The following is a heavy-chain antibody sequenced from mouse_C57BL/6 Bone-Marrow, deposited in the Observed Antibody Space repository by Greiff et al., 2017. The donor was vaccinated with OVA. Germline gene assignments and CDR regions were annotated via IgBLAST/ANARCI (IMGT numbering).Heavy chain of an antibody. CDR1: GYTFTSYW. V-gene: IGHV1-50*01. J-gene: IGHJ3*01. D-gene: IGHD1-1*01. Sequence: QVQLKQPGAELVKPGASVKLSCKASGYTFTSYWMQWVKQRPGQGLEWIGEIDPSDSYTNYNQKFKGKATLTVDTSSSTAYMQLSSLPSEDSACYYCARESNYYYALAYWGQGTLVTGSA. CDR2: IDPSDSYT. CDR3: ARESNYYYALAY.